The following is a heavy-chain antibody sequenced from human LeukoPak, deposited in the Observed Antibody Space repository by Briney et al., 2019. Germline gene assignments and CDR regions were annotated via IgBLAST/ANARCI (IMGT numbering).Heavy chain of an antibody. V-gene: IGHV1-46*01. CDR1: AYTFSTYY. CDR2: INTSDGST. Sequence: ASVKVSCKASAYTFSTYYLHWLRQAPGQGLEWMGMINTSDGSTSYAQKFQGRVTMTRDKSTSTVYMELRSLRSEDTAVYYCARVHTRDYYYYYYVDVWGKGTTVTVSS. J-gene: IGHJ6*03. CDR3: ARVHTRDYYYYYYVDV.